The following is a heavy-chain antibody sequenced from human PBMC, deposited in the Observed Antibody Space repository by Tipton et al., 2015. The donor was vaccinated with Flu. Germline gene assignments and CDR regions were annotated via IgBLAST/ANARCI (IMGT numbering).Heavy chain of an antibody. J-gene: IGHJ4*02. CDR2: IFHTGTT. Sequence: TLSLTCTVSGDSIKSDYYWGWIRQPPGKGLEWIGNIFHTGTTYYNPSLKGRITLSVDRSTNQFSLRLSSVTAADTAVYYCARHTGDSVRGVIDYWGQGTLVTVSS. CDR3: ARHTGDSVRGVIDY. D-gene: IGHD3-10*02. V-gene: IGHV4-38-2*02. CDR1: GDSIKSDYY.